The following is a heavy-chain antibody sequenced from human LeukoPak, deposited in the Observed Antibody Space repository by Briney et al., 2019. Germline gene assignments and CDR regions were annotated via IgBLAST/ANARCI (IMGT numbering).Heavy chain of an antibody. Sequence: SQTLSLTCTVSGGSITSGDYYWSWIRQPPGKGLEWIAYMYYSGSTYYNPSLKSRVTMSADTSKNQFSLKLSSVTAADTAVYYCARPYYYGSRIDPWGQGTLVTVSS. CDR3: ARPYYYGSRIDP. CDR1: GGSITSGDYY. CDR2: MYYSGST. J-gene: IGHJ5*02. V-gene: IGHV4-30-4*01. D-gene: IGHD3-22*01.